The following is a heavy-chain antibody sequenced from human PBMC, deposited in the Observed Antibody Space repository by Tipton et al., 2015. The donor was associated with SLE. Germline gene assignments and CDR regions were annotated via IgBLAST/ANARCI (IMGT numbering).Heavy chain of an antibody. CDR1: GFTFSLYA. J-gene: IGHJ4*02. V-gene: IGHV3-23*01. CDR2: ISASGSNT. Sequence: SLRLSCAASGFTFSLYAMSWVRQTPGKGLEWVSAISASGSNTYFADSVKGRCTISRDNHKNTLFLQMNSLTADDTAVYYCAKKAAHCDWLSLPHYFDYWGRGTLVTVSS. D-gene: IGHD3-9*01. CDR3: AKKAAHCDWLSLPHYFDY.